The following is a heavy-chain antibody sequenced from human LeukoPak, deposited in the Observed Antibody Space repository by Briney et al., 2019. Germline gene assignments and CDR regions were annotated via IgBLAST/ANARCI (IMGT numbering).Heavy chain of an antibody. CDR2: IYSGGST. V-gene: IGHV3-53*01. CDR3: AASKAAAGPEGY. D-gene: IGHD6-13*01. Sequence: GGSLRLSCAASGFTFSTYWMHWVSQAPGTGLEWVSVIYSGGSTYYSDSVTGRFTISRDNSKNTLYLQMNSLRAEDTAVYYCAASKAAAGPEGYWGQGTLVTVSS. J-gene: IGHJ4*02. CDR1: GFTFSTYW.